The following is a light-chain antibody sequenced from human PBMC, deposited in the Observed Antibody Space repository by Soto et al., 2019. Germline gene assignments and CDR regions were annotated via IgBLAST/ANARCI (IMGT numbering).Light chain of an antibody. Sequence: QSVLTQPPSVSAAPGQKVTISCSGSSSNIGKNFVSWYQQFPGTVPKLLIYDNDQRPSGIPDRFSGSKSGTSATLGITGLQTEDEADYYCSTWDNNLSAGLFGTGTKVTVL. CDR2: DND. V-gene: IGLV1-51*01. J-gene: IGLJ1*01. CDR1: SSNIGKNF. CDR3: STWDNNLSAGL.